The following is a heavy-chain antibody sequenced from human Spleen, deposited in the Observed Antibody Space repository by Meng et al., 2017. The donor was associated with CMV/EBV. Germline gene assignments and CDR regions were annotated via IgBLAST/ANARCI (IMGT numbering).Heavy chain of an antibody. D-gene: IGHD2-2*01. CDR3: ARSDIVVVPAAFDY. CDR2: IIPILGKA. CDR1: GGTFCSYT. Sequence: SAKVSCKASGGTFCSYTNSWVRQAPGQGLQWMGRIIPILGKANYAQKFQGRVTITADNTTSTAYMELSSLRSEDTAVYYWARSDIVVVPAAFDYWGQGTLVTVSS. V-gene: IGHV1-69*02. J-gene: IGHJ4*02.